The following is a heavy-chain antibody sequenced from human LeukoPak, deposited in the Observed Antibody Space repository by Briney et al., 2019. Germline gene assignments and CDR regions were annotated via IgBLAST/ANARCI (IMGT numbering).Heavy chain of an antibody. CDR1: GFTFSSYA. CDR2: ISYDGSNK. D-gene: IGHD3-16*01. J-gene: IGHJ4*02. V-gene: IGHV3-30-3*01. CDR3: AREGRRRGYFDY. Sequence: GGSLRLCCAASGFTFSSYAMHWVRQAPGKGLEWVAVISYDGSNKYYADSVKGRFTISRDNSKNTLYLQMNSLRAEDTAVYYCAREGRRRGYFDYWGQGTLVTVSS.